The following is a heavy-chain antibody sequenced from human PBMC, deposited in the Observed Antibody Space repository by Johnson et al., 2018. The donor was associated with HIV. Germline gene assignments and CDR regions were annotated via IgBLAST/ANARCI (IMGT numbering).Heavy chain of an antibody. CDR3: ARDGKYSSIGPDAFDI. CDR2: IYSGGST. J-gene: IGHJ3*02. Sequence: VQLVESGGGLVKPGGSLRLSCTASGLNDSSNYMTWGRQAPGKGLEWVSVIYSGGSTYYADSVKGRVTISRDHSENTLYLQMNSLRPEDTAVYFCARDGKYSSIGPDAFDIWGQGTMVTVSS. CDR1: GLNDSSNY. D-gene: IGHD6-13*01. V-gene: IGHV3-66*02.